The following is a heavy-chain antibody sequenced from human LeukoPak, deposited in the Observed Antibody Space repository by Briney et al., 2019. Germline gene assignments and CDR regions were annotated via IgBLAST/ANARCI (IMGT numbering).Heavy chain of an antibody. V-gene: IGHV3-21*01. CDR1: GFTFSSYS. CDR2: ISSSSSYI. Sequence: GGSLRLSCAASGFTFSSYSMNWVRQAPGKGLEWVSSISSSSSYIYYADSVKGRFTISRDNAKNSLYLQMNSLRAEDTAAYYCARSSWGSTGYFDYWGQGTLVTVSS. CDR3: ARSSWGSTGYFDY. J-gene: IGHJ4*02. D-gene: IGHD3-16*01.